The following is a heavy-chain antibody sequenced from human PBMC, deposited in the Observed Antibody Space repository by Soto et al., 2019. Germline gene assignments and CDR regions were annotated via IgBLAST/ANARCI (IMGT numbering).Heavy chain of an antibody. J-gene: IGHJ4*02. CDR2: IYYSGST. CDR3: ARDRHGGARFDY. CDR1: GCSISSYY. V-gene: IGHV4-59*01. Sequence: PSETLSLTCPVSGCSISSYYWSWIRQPPGKGLEWIGYIYYSGSTNYNPSLKSRVTISVDTSKNQFSLKLSSVTAADTAVYYCARDRHGGARFDYWGQGTLVTV. D-gene: IGHD4-17*01.